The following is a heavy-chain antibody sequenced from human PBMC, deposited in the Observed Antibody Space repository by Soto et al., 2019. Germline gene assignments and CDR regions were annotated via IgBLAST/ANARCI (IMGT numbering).Heavy chain of an antibody. Sequence: PGGSLRLSCAASGFTFSSYSMNWVRQAPGKGLEWVSYISSSSSTIYYADSVKGRFTISRDNAKNSLYLQMNSLRAEDTAVYYCARAPDHDYGSTGYCDYWGQESL. CDR1: GFTFSSYS. J-gene: IGHJ4*02. CDR2: ISSSSSTI. D-gene: IGHD3-22*01. V-gene: IGHV3-48*01. CDR3: ARAPDHDYGSTGYCDY.